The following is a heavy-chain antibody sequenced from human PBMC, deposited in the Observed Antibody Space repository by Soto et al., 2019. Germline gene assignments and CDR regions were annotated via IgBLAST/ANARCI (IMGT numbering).Heavy chain of an antibody. Sequence: SETQSLTCPVSGGSISRGSYYWSWIRQRPGKGLEWIGYIYYSGSTSYNPPLESRVSMSVDTSKNQFSLKLTSVTAADTAVYFCGGSGYYSHFDCWGQGALVTVSS. CDR3: GGSGYYSHFDC. D-gene: IGHD3-22*01. V-gene: IGHV4-31*03. CDR1: GGSISRGSYY. J-gene: IGHJ4*02. CDR2: IYYSGST.